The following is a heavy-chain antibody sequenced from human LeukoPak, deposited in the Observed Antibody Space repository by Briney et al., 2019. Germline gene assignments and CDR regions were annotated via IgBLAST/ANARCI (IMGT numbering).Heavy chain of an antibody. CDR2: INPNSGGT. V-gene: IGHV1-2*02. J-gene: IGHJ4*02. Sequence: ASVKVSCKASGYTFTGYYMRWVRQAPGQGLEWMGWINPNSGGTNYAQKFQGRVTMTRDTSISTAYMELSRLRSDDTAVYYCARDDTRKSYISNPVYWGQGTLVTVSS. CDR3: ARDDTRKSYISNPVY. D-gene: IGHD1-1*01. CDR1: GYTFTGYY.